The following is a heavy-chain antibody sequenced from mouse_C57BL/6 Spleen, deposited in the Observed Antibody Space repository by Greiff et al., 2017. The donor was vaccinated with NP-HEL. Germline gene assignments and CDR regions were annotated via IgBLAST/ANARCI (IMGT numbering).Heavy chain of an antibody. J-gene: IGHJ3*01. CDR2: IYPGSGST. Sequence: QVQLQQSGAELVKPGASVKMSCKASGYTFTSYWITWVKQRPGQGLEWIGDIYPGSGSTNYNEKFKSKATLTVDTSSSTAYMQLSSLTSEDSAVYYCARGNDGYFPWFAYWGQGTLVTVSA. CDR3: ARGNDGYFPWFAY. D-gene: IGHD2-3*01. CDR1: GYTFTSYW. V-gene: IGHV1-55*01.